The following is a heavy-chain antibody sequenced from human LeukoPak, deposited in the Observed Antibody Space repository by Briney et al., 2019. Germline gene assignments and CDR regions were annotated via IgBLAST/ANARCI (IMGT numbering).Heavy chain of an antibody. CDR3: ARELSRAYYVFWSGPDNNWFDP. D-gene: IGHD3-3*01. J-gene: IGHJ5*02. Sequence: GSSVKVSCQASGGTFSSYAISWVRQAPGQGLEWMGWIIPIYGTANYAQKFQGRVTITADESTSTAYMELSSLRSEDTAVYYCARELSRAYYVFWSGPDNNWFDPWGQGTLVTVSS. CDR1: GGTFSSYA. V-gene: IGHV1-69*01. CDR2: IIPIYGTA.